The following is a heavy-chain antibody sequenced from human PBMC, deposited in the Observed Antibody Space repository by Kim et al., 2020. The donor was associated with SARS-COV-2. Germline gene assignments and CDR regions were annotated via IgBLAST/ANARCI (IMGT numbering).Heavy chain of an antibody. J-gene: IGHJ3*02. V-gene: IGHV1-2*02. CDR3: ASQTDNYDFVFDDAFDI. D-gene: IGHD3-3*01. Sequence: YAQKFQGRVTMTRDTSISTAYMELSRLISDDTAVYYCASQTDNYDFVFDDAFDIWGQGTMVTVSS.